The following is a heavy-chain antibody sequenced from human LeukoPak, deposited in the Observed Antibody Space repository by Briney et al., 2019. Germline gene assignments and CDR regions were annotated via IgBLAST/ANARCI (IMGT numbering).Heavy chain of an antibody. D-gene: IGHD2-2*02. Sequence: PSETLSLTCTVSGGSISSYYWSWIRQPPGKGLKWIGYIDYSGSTNYNPSLKSRVTISVDTSKNQFSLKLSSVTAADTAVYYCAREGVPAAIRFDPWGQGTLVTVSS. J-gene: IGHJ5*02. V-gene: IGHV4-59*12. CDR1: GGSISSYY. CDR2: IDYSGST. CDR3: AREGVPAAIRFDP.